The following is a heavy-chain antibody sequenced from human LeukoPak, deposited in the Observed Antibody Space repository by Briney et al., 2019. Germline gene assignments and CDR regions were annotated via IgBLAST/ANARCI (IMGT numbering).Heavy chain of an antibody. V-gene: IGHV4-34*01. J-gene: IGHJ4*02. CDR3: ARGRRGGYSGSYSDY. D-gene: IGHD1-26*01. CDR2: INHSGST. Sequence: PSETLSLTCAVYGGSFSGYYWSWIRQPPGKGLEWIGEINHSGSTNYNPSLQSRVTISVDTSKNQFSLKLSSVTAADTAVYYYARGRRGGYSGSYSDYWGQGTLVTVSS. CDR1: GGSFSGYY.